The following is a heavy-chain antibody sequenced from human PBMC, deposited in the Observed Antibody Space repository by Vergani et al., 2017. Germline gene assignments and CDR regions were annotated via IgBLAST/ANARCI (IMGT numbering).Heavy chain of an antibody. J-gene: IGHJ4*02. Sequence: VQLVESGGGLVKPGRSLRLSCAASGFTFSSYGMHWVRQAPGKGLEWVAVISYDGSNKYYADSVKGRFTISRDNSKNTLYLQMNSLRAEDTAVYYCAKDHSQYGDYVSYYFDYWGQGTLVTVSS. CDR3: AKDHSQYGDYVSYYFDY. D-gene: IGHD4-17*01. CDR1: GFTFSSYG. V-gene: IGHV3-30*18. CDR2: ISYDGSNK.